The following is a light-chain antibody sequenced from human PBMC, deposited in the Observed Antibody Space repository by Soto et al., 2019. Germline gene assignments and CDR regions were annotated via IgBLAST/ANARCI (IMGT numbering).Light chain of an antibody. CDR2: GAS. CDR3: QQYANSPPWT. V-gene: IGKV3-20*01. J-gene: IGKJ1*01. CDR1: QSVDTF. Sequence: EIVLPQSPGTLSLSPGERATLSCRASQSVDTFLVWYQQKPGQAPRLLIFGASSRATGIPDRFRGSGSGTDFTLTISGLEPEDFAVYYCQQYANSPPWTFGQGTKVEIK.